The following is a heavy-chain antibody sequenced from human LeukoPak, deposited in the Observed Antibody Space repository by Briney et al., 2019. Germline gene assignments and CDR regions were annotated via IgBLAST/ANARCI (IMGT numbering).Heavy chain of an antibody. CDR2: IYHSGST. Sequence: PSETLSLTCTVSGYSISSGYYWGWIRQPPGMGLEWIGSIYHSGSTYYNPSLKSRVTISVDTSKNQFSLKLSSVTAADTAVYYCARFLPGAGYFDYWGQGTLVTVSS. J-gene: IGHJ4*02. CDR1: GYSISSGYY. D-gene: IGHD1-14*01. V-gene: IGHV4-38-2*02. CDR3: ARFLPGAGYFDY.